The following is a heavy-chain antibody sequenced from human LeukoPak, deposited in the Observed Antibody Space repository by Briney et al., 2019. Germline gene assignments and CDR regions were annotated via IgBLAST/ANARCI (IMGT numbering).Heavy chain of an antibody. Sequence: SETLSLTCAVYGGSFSGYYWSWIRQPPGKGLEWIGEINHSGSTNYNPSLKSRVTISVDTSKNQFSLKLSSVTAADTAVYYCARGCRGAAPHYFDYWGQGTLVTVSS. CDR3: ARGCRGAAPHYFDY. D-gene: IGHD3-10*01. J-gene: IGHJ4*02. CDR2: INHSGST. V-gene: IGHV4-34*01. CDR1: GGSFSGYY.